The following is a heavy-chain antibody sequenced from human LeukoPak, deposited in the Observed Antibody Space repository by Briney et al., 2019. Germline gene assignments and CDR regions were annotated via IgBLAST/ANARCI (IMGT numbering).Heavy chain of an antibody. V-gene: IGHV1-2*02. CDR1: GYTFTGYY. CDR3: ARDWPSSPRGFDY. Sequence: GASVKVSCKASGYTFTGYYMHWVRQAPGQGLEWMGWINPNSGGTNYAQKFQGRVTMTRDTSTSTVYMELSSLRSEDTAVYYCARDWPSSPRGFDYWGQGTLVTVSS. J-gene: IGHJ4*02. CDR2: INPNSGGT. D-gene: IGHD6-13*01.